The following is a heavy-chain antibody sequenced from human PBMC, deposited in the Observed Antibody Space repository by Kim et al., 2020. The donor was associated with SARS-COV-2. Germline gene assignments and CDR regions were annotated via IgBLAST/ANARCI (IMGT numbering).Heavy chain of an antibody. CDR2: INPNSGAT. V-gene: IGHV1-2*02. CDR3: ARDQGGLDV. CDR1: GDTFSGFY. J-gene: IGHJ6*02. Sequence: ASVKVSCKASGDTFSGFYMHWVRQAPGQGLEWMGWINPNSGATNYAQKFQDRITLTRDTSSSTGYMELNRLTSDDTAVYYCARDQGGLDVWGQGTTVTVSS.